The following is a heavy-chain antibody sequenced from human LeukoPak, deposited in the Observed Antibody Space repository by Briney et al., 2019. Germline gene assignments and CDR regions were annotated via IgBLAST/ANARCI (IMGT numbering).Heavy chain of an antibody. CDR1: GYSLTTYW. Sequence: GESLKISCKGSGYSLTTYWIGWVRQMPGKGLEWMGIIYPGDSDTKYSPSFQGQVTISADKSINTAYLQWSSLKVSDTAMYYCARWVGGTYHRAFDIWGQGTMVIVSS. CDR3: ARWVGGTYHRAFDI. CDR2: IYPGDSDT. J-gene: IGHJ3*02. D-gene: IGHD1-26*01. V-gene: IGHV5-51*01.